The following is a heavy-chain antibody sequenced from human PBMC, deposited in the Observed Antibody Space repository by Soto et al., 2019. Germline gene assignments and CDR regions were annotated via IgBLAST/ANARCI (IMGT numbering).Heavy chain of an antibody. V-gene: IGHV1-69*01. CDR2: LIPIFGAA. D-gene: IGHD6-6*01. Sequence: QVQLVQSGAEVSKPGSSVKVSCKISGGTFTNYVISWLRQAPGQGLERMGGLIPIFGAANLAQKFQGRVTITADESTSTVNMELSSLTSEDTAVYYCARGRSSPNFDPWGQGTLVTVSS. CDR3: ARGRSSPNFDP. J-gene: IGHJ5*02. CDR1: GGTFTNYV.